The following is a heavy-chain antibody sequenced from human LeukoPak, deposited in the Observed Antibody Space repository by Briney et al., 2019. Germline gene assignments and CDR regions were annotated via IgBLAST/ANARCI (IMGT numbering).Heavy chain of an antibody. CDR3: ARAAGYYAPFDN. Sequence: GGSLRLSCAASGFTFSAYSMYWVRRAPAKGLEWVAYFSRSGTTIYYADSVKGRFTISRDDATNSLFLQMHSLRDEDSAVYYCARAAGYYAPFDNWGQGTLVTVSS. V-gene: IGHV3-48*02. CDR2: FSRSGTTI. J-gene: IGHJ4*02. CDR1: GFTFSAYS. D-gene: IGHD2-15*01.